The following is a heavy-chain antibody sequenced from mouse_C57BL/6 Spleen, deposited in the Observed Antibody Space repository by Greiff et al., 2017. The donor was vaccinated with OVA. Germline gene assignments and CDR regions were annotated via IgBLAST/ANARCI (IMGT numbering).Heavy chain of an antibody. D-gene: IGHD4-1*01. J-gene: IGHJ3*01. Sequence: QVQLKESGAELVRPGASVTLSCKASGYTFTDYEMHWVKQTPVHGLEWIGAIDPETGGTAYNQKFKGKAILTADKSSSTAYMELRSLTSEDSAVYYCTRSHLTGMAYWGQGTLVTVSA. CDR2: IDPETGGT. CDR3: TRSHLTGMAY. V-gene: IGHV1-15*01. CDR1: GYTFTDYE.